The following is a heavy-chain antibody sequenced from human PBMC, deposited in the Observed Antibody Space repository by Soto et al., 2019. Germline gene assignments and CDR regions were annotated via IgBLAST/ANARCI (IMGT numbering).Heavy chain of an antibody. CDR2: IIPIFGTT. CDR1: GGTFSSYV. D-gene: IGHD2-15*01. V-gene: IGHV1-69*12. Sequence: QVQLVQSGAEVKKPGSSVKVSCKASGGTFSSYVINWVRQAPGEGLEWMGGIIPIFGTTNYAQKFQGRATITADESPRTAYMDLSGLRSEETAVDYCAGGGVVVDLRVKYDYGLDAWGQGTTVTVSS. J-gene: IGHJ6*02. CDR3: AGGGVVVDLRVKYDYGLDA.